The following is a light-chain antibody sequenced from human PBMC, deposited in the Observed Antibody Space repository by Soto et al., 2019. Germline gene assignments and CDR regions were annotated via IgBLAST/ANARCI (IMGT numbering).Light chain of an antibody. Sequence: DIQMTQSPSSLSASVGDRVTITCRASQSISSYLNWYQQKPGNAPKLLIYAASSVQSGVPSRFSGSGSGTDFTLTISSLQPEDFATYYWQQSYSTPPTFGQGTKVEIK. CDR3: QQSYSTPPT. CDR2: AAS. V-gene: IGKV1-39*01. J-gene: IGKJ1*01. CDR1: QSISSY.